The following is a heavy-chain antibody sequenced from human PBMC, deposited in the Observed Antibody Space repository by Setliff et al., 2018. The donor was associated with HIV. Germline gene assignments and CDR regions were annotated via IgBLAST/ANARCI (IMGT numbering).Heavy chain of an antibody. CDR1: GGTFSNYG. Sequence: GASVKVSCKASGGTFSNYGMSWVRQAPGQGLEWMGGIIPISGTANYAQKFQGRVTITTDESTSTAYMELRGLRSEDTAVYYCARDFGGYCSSMSCPGLFDPWGQGTLVTVSS. D-gene: IGHD2-2*01. CDR3: ARDFGGYCSSMSCPGLFDP. V-gene: IGHV1-69*05. J-gene: IGHJ5*02. CDR2: IIPISGTA.